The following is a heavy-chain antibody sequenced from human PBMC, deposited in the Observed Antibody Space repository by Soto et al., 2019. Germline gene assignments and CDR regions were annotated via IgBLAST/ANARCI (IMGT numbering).Heavy chain of an antibody. CDR2: IYYSGST. D-gene: IGHD2-15*01. CDR1: GGSISSSSYY. Sequence: QLQLQESGPGLVKPSETLSLTCTVSGGSISSSSYYWGWIRQPPGKGLEWIGSIYYSGSTYYNPSLKSRVTISVDTSKNQFSLKLSSVTAADTAVYYCAGREEQLASRNPDIVVVVAATDNWFDPWGQGTLVTVSS. J-gene: IGHJ5*02. CDR3: AGREEQLASRNPDIVVVVAATDNWFDP. V-gene: IGHV4-39*01.